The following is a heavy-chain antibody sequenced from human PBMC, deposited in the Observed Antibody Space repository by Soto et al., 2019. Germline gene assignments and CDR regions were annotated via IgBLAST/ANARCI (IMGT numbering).Heavy chain of an antibody. CDR3: ARGPGVAIAVAGTYYYYGMDV. J-gene: IGHJ6*02. CDR1: GFTFSSYW. CDR2: INSDGSST. V-gene: IGHV3-74*01. D-gene: IGHD6-19*01. Sequence: GGSLRLSCAASGFTFSSYWMHWVRQAPGKGLVWVSRINSDGSSTSYADSVKGRFTISRDNAKNTLYLQMNSLRAEDTAVYYCARGPGVAIAVAGTYYYYGMDVWGQGTTVTVSS.